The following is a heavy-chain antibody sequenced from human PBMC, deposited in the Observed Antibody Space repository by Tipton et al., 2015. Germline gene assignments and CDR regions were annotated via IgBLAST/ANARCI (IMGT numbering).Heavy chain of an antibody. D-gene: IGHD5-18*01. CDR3: ARGYSPRRWFDP. CDR1: GNNLTSDW. J-gene: IGHJ5*02. V-gene: IGHV5-51*01. Sequence: QLVQSGAEVKKPGESLKISCKGSGNNLTSDWIAWVRQMPGKGLDWMGIIRPGDSDTRYRPSFEGQVTFSADKSINTAYLQWRSLKTSDTAMYYCARGYSPRRWFDPWGQGTLVTVSS. CDR2: IRPGDSDT.